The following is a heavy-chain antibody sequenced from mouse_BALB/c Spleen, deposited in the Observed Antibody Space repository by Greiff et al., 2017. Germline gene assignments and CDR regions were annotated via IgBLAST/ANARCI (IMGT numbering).Heavy chain of an antibody. CDR3: ARQKFAD. J-gene: IGHJ3*01. V-gene: IGHV5-12-2*01. Sequence: EVQGVESGGGLVQPGGSLKLSCAASGFTFSSYTMSWVRQTPEKRLEWVAYISNGGGSTYYPDTVKGRFTISRDNAKNTLYLQMSSLKSEDTAMYYCARQKFADWGQGTLVTVSA. CDR1: GFTFSSYT. CDR2: ISNGGGST.